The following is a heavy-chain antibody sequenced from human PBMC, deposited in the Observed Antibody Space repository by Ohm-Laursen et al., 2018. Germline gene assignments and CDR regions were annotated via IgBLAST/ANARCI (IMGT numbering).Heavy chain of an antibody. J-gene: IGHJ6*02. V-gene: IGHV4-59*01. Sequence: GTLSLTCTVSGGSISSYYWSWIRQPPGKGLEWIGYIYYSGSTNYNPSLKSRVTISVDTSKNQFSLKLSSVTAADTAVYYCARGDTAMPYYYYGMDVWGQGTTVTVSS. D-gene: IGHD5-18*01. CDR3: ARGDTAMPYYYYGMDV. CDR1: GGSISSYY. CDR2: IYYSGST.